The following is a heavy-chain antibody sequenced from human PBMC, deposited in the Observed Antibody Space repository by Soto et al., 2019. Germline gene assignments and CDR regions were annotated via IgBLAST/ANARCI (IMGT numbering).Heavy chain of an antibody. Sequence: QVQLQESGPGLVKPSQTLSLTCTVSGGSISSGYYYWSWIRQHPGKGLDWIGYIYYSGSTYYNPSLRSRVTISVDTSKNQFSLKLSSVTAADTAVYYGARWWSGSRQGFDPWGQGTLVTVSS. CDR1: GGSISSGYYY. J-gene: IGHJ5*02. V-gene: IGHV4-31*03. CDR3: ARWWSGSRQGFDP. CDR2: IYYSGST. D-gene: IGHD3-3*01.